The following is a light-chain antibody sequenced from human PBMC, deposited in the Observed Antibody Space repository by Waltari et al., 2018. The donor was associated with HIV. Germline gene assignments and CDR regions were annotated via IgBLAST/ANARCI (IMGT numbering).Light chain of an antibody. V-gene: IGKV3-11*02. CDR1: EYVGTY. CDR3: QQRSSGYT. J-gene: IGKJ2*01. CDR2: NSS. Sequence: LSLSPGERATLSCRASEYVGTYIAWFQQKPGRPPRLLMYNSSIGATGVPGRFTGSGSGRDFTLTISSLEPEDFAVYYCQQRSSGYTFGQGTKLETK.